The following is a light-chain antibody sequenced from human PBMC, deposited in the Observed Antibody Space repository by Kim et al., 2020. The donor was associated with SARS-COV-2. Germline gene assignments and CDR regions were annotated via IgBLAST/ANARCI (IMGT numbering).Light chain of an antibody. CDR3: SSYTSSSTYV. Sequence: GQSITISCTGTSSDVGGYNYVSWYQQHPGKAPKLMLYDVSNRPSGVSNRFSGSKSGNTASLTISGLQAEDEADYYCSSYTSSSTYVFGTGTKVTVL. CDR1: SSDVGGYNY. J-gene: IGLJ1*01. CDR2: DVS. V-gene: IGLV2-14*03.